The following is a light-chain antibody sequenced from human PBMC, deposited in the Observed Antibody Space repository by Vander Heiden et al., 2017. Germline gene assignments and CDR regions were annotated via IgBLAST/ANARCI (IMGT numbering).Light chain of an antibody. Sequence: EIVMTQSPATLSVSPGERATLSCRASQSVSSNLAWYQQKPVQAPRLLIYGASTRATGIPARFRGSGSGTEFTLTISSLHSEDFAVYYCQQYNNWPRTFGQGTKVEIK. J-gene: IGKJ1*01. CDR1: QSVSSN. CDR3: QQYNNWPRT. V-gene: IGKV3-15*01. CDR2: GAS.